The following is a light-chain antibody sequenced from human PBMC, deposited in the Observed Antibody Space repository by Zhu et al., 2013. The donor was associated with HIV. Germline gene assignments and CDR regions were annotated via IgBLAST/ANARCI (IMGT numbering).Light chain of an antibody. J-gene: IGKJ2*03. CDR1: QSVRSN. CDR3: QQYGSSRYS. Sequence: DILMTQFPATLSVSPGDRATVFCRASQSVRSNLAWYQQKPGQAPRLLIYGASTRATGIPARFRGTGSGTEFSLTISSLQSEDFAVYYCQQYGSSRYSFGQGTKLEIK. V-gene: IGKV3-15*01. CDR2: GAS.